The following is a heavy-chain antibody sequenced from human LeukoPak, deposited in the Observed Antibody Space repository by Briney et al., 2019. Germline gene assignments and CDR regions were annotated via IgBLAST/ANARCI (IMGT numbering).Heavy chain of an antibody. Sequence: GGSLRLSCAASGFTVSSNYMSWVRQAPGKGLEWVSVIYSGGSTFYADSAKGRFTISRDNSKNTLYLQMNSLRAEDTAVYYCARGAARAFDYWGQGTLVTVSS. J-gene: IGHJ4*02. CDR3: ARGAARAFDY. V-gene: IGHV3-53*01. CDR1: GFTVSSNY. D-gene: IGHD6-6*01. CDR2: IYSGGST.